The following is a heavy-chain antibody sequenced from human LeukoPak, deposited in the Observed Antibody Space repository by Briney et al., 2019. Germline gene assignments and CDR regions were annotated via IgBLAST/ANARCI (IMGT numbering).Heavy chain of an antibody. V-gene: IGHV4-34*01. J-gene: IGHJ4*02. D-gene: IGHD3-10*01. CDR1: GGSFSGYY. CDR2: ISHSGST. Sequence: PSETLSLTCTVYGGSFSGYYWSWIRQPPGTGLEWIGEISHSGSTKYNPSLKSRVTISVDTSKNQLSLKLSSVTAADRAVYYCARGYFNYYGSGSYFNYWGQGTLVTVSS. CDR3: ARGYFNYYGSGSYFNY.